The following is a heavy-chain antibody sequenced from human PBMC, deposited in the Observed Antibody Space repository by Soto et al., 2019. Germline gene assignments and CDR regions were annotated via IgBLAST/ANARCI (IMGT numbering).Heavy chain of an antibody. CDR1: GGSISSGGYY. CDR3: ARGLYNWNYFDY. CDR2: IYYSGST. D-gene: IGHD1-20*01. Sequence: SETLSLTCTVSGGSISSGGYYWSWIRQHPGKGLEWIGYIYYSGSTYYNPSLKSRVTISVDTSKNQFSLKLSSVTAADTAVYYCARGLYNWNYFDYWGQGTLVTVSS. J-gene: IGHJ4*02. V-gene: IGHV4-31*03.